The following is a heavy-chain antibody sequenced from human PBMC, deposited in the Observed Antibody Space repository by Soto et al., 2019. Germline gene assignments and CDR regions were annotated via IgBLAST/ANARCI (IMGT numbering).Heavy chain of an antibody. CDR2: IYYSGST. V-gene: IGHV4-31*03. D-gene: IGHD2-15*01. J-gene: IGHJ5*01. Sequence: SETLSLTCTVSGGSISSGGYYWSWIRQHPGKGLEWIGYIYYSGSTYYNPSLKSRVTISVDTSKNQFSLKLSSVTAADTAVYYCARAALMGYCSGGRCYQRGWFVSSCQAPLGTVS. CDR1: GGSISSGGYY. CDR3: ARAALMGYCSGGRCYQRGWFVS.